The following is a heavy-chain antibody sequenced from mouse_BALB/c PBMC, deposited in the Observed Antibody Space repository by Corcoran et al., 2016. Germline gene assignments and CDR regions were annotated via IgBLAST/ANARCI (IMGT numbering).Heavy chain of an antibody. CDR1: GYSITRGYY. CDR3: ATLLRPFDY. Sequence: DVQLQESGPGLVKPSQSLSLTCSVTGYSITRGYYWNWIRQFPRNKLEWMGYISYDGSNNYNPSLKNRISITRDTSRNQFFLKLNSVTTEDTAKYYCATLLRPFDYWGQGTTLTVSS. CDR2: ISYDGSN. D-gene: IGHD1-2*01. J-gene: IGHJ2*01. V-gene: IGHV3-6*02.